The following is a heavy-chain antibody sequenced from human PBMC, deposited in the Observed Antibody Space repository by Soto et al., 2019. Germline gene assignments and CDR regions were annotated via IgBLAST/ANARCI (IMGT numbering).Heavy chain of an antibody. J-gene: IGHJ4*02. CDR1: GYTFTGYY. V-gene: IGHV1-2*04. CDR2: INPNSGGT. Sequence: GASVNVSCKASGYTFTGYYMHWVRQAPGQGLEWMGWINPNSGGTNYAQKFQGWVTMTRDTSISTAYMELSRLRSDDTAVYYCARVSSGYSYGPTFDYWGQGTLVTVSS. CDR3: ARVSSGYSYGPTFDY. D-gene: IGHD5-18*01.